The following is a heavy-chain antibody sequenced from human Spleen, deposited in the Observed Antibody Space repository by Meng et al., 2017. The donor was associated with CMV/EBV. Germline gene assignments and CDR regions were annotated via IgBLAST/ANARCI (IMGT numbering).Heavy chain of an antibody. CDR2: IYYSGST. D-gene: IGHD1-26*01. CDR3: AKNVYSGNYSDYS. Sequence: SETLSLTCTVSGGSISSSSYYWGWIRQPPGKGLEWIGSIYYSGSTYYNPSLKSRVTISLDTSKNQFSLKLSSVTAADTAIYYCAKNVYSGNYSDYSWGQGTLVTVSS. V-gene: IGHV4-39*07. J-gene: IGHJ4*02. CDR1: GGSISSSSYY.